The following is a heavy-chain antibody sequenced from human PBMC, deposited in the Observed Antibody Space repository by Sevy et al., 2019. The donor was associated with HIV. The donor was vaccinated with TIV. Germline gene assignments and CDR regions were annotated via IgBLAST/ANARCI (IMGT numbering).Heavy chain of an antibody. Sequence: TSVKVSCKASGYTFTGYYMHWVRQAPGQGLEWMGWINPNSGGTNYAQKFQGRVTMTRETSISTAYMELSRLRSDDTAVYYCARDMPITMVRGVIYAFDIWGQGTMVTVSS. V-gene: IGHV1-2*02. J-gene: IGHJ3*02. CDR3: ARDMPITMVRGVIYAFDI. CDR2: INPNSGGT. CDR1: GYTFTGYY. D-gene: IGHD3-10*01.